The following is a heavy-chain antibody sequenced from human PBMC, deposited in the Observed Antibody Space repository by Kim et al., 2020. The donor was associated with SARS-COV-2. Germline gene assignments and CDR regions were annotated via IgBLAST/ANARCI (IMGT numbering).Heavy chain of an antibody. CDR2: ISYDGSNK. V-gene: IGHV3-30-3*01. J-gene: IGHJ6*01. D-gene: IGHD2-2*01. CDR3: ADQENCSSISCPDYYYYG. CDR1: GFTFSTYA. Sequence: GGSLRLSCAASGFTFSTYAMHWVRQAPGKGLEWVAVISYDGSNKYYADSVKGRFTISRDNSKNTVYLQMKSLRPEDTAVYYCADQENCSSISCPDYYYYG.